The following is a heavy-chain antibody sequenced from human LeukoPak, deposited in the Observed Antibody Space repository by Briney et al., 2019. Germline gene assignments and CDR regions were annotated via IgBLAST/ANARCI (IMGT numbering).Heavy chain of an antibody. V-gene: IGHV3-21*01. CDR2: ISSSSSYI. D-gene: IGHD3-3*01. J-gene: IGHJ6*03. CDR3: ARDERSTIFGVVFYYMDV. CDR1: GFTVSTNY. Sequence: GGSLRLSCAAFGFTVSTNYMNWVRQAPGKGLEWVSSISSSSSYIYYADSVKGRFTISRDNAKNSLYLQMNSLRAEDTAVYYCARDERSTIFGVVFYYMDVWGKGTTVTVSS.